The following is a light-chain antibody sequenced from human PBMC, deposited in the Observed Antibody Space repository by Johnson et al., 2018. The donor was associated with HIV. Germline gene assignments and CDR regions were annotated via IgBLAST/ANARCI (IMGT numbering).Light chain of an antibody. CDR3: GTWDSILSTYV. Sequence: QSVLTQSPSVSAAPGQKVTISCSGTTSNIGNNYVSWYQQLPGTAPTLLIYDNNKRPSGIPDRFSGSKSGTSATLGITGLQTGDEADYYFGTWDSILSTYVFGTGTEVTVL. CDR2: DNN. CDR1: TSNIGNNY. J-gene: IGLJ1*01. V-gene: IGLV1-51*01.